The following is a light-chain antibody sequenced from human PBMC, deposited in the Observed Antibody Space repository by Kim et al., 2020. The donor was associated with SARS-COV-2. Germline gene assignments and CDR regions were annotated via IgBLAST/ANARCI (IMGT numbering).Light chain of an antibody. Sequence: APGDRATHSCRASQSVRETYLAWYQHKPGQAPRLLIYGASSRATGIPDRFSGSVSGTHFTLTISRLEPEDFAVYYCQQYGDSPGTFGQGTKVDIK. CDR1: QSVRETY. CDR3: QQYGDSPGT. V-gene: IGKV3-20*01. J-gene: IGKJ1*01. CDR2: GAS.